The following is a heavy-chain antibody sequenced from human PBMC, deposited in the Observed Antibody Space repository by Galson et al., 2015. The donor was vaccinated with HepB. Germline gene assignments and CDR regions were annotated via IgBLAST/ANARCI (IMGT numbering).Heavy chain of an antibody. CDR2: IRYDGSNK. CDR3: AKDPVRYFDWLLRGNWFDP. D-gene: IGHD3-9*01. V-gene: IGHV3-30*02. J-gene: IGHJ5*02. CDR1: GFTFSSSG. Sequence: SLRLSCAASGFTFSSSGMHWVRQAPGKGLEWVAFIRYDGSNKYYADSVKGRFTISRDNSKNTLYLQINSLRAEDTAVYYCAKDPVRYFDWLLRGNWFDPWGQGTLVTVSS.